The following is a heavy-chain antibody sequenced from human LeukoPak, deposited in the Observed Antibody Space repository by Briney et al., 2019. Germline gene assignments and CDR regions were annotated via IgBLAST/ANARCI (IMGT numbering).Heavy chain of an antibody. Sequence: PSETLSLTCTLSGGSISTYYWSWVRQPPGKGLEWIGYIYYSGTTNYNPSLKSRVTMSVDTSKNQFSLKLTSVTAADTAVYYCARVAQKLERIAVARTSEWRANWYFDLWGRGTLVIVSS. CDR3: ARVAQKLERIAVARTSEWRANWYFDL. CDR1: GGSISTYY. J-gene: IGHJ2*01. D-gene: IGHD6-19*01. V-gene: IGHV4-59*12. CDR2: IYYSGTT.